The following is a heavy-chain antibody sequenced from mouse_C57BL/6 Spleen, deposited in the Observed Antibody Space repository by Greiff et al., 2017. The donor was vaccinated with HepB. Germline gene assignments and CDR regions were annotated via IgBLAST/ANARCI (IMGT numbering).Heavy chain of an antibody. CDR2: IDPEDGET. J-gene: IGHJ4*01. V-gene: IGHV14-2*01. Sequence: VHVKQPGAELVKPGASVKLSCTASGFNIKAYYMPWVQQRTEQGLEWIGRIDPEDGETTYAPKFQGKTTITADTSSNTAYLQLSSLTSEDTAVYYCARGDWAMDDWGKGTSVTVAS. CDR1: GFNIKAYY. CDR3: ARGDWAMDD. D-gene: IGHD4-1*01.